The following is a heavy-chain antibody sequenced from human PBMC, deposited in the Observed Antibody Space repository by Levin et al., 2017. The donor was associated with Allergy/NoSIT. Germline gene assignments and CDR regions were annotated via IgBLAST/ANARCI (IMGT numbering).Heavy chain of an antibody. CDR2: VKSQSDGGTI. CDR1: RFTFTKVW. Sequence: GGSLRLSCVGSRFTFTKVWMNWVRQAPGKGLEWVGRVKSQSDGGTIDYAASVKGRFTISRDDSKNTVFLQMNSLKIEDTAVYYCTTRSLVNVVGSDYWGQGSLVTVSS. D-gene: IGHD3-16*01. J-gene: IGHJ4*02. CDR3: TTRSLVNVVGSDY. V-gene: IGHV3-15*01.